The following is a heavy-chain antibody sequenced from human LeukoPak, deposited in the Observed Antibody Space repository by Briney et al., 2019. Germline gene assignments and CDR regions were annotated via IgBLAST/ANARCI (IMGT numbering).Heavy chain of an antibody. D-gene: IGHD3-22*01. CDR3: AKDLDPYYDSSGLDY. J-gene: IGHJ4*02. CDR1: GFTFSSYA. V-gene: IGHV3-30-3*01. CDR2: ISYDGSNK. Sequence: PGRSLRLSCAASGFTFSSYAMHWVRQAPGKGLEWVAVISYDGSNKYYADSVKGRFTISRDNSKNTLYLQMNSLRAEDTAVYYCAKDLDPYYDSSGLDYWGQGTLVTVSS.